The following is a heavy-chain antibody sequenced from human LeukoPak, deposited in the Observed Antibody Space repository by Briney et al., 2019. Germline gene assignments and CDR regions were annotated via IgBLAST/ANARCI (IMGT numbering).Heavy chain of an antibody. D-gene: IGHD6-19*01. J-gene: IGHJ4*02. CDR3: ARDPYSSGWYFDY. CDR1: GFTFSSYA. Sequence: QPGGSLRLSCAASGFTFSSYAMHWVRQAPGKGLEWVAVISYDGSNKYYADPVKGRFTISRDNSKNTLYLQMNSLRAEDTAVYYCARDPYSSGWYFDYWGQGTLVTVSS. CDR2: ISYDGSNK. V-gene: IGHV3-30*04.